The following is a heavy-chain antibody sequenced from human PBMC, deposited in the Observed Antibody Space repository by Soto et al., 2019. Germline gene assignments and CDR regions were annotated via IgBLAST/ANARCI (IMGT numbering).Heavy chain of an antibody. Sequence: QVQLQQWGAGLLKPSETLSLTCAVYGGSFSGYYWSWIRQPPGKGLEWIGEINHSGSTNYNPSLKSRVTISVDTSKNQFSLKLSSVTAADTAVYYSARGPARSWYMDAFDIWGQGTMVTVSS. CDR3: ARGPARSWYMDAFDI. D-gene: IGHD6-13*01. CDR1: GGSFSGYY. V-gene: IGHV4-34*01. J-gene: IGHJ3*02. CDR2: INHSGST.